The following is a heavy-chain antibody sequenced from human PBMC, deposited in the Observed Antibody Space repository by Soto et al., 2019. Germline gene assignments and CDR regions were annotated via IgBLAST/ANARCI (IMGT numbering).Heavy chain of an antibody. D-gene: IGHD3-22*01. Sequence: ASVKVSCKASGYTFTGYYMHWVRQAPGQRLEWMGWINAGNGNTKYSQKFQGRVTITRDTSASTAYMELSSLRSEDTAVYYGARISDRYDSRGYYDYWGQGTLVPVSS. CDR3: ARISDRYDSRGYYDY. CDR2: INAGNGNT. V-gene: IGHV1-3*01. CDR1: GYTFTGYY. J-gene: IGHJ4*02.